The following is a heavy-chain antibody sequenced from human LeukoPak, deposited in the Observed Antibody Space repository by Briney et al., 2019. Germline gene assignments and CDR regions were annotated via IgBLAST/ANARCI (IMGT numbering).Heavy chain of an antibody. CDR1: GYTFTSYD. D-gene: IGHD2-2*02. V-gene: IGHV1-8*01. Sequence: GASVKVSCRASGYTFTSYDINWVRQATGQGLEWMGWMNPNSGNTGYAQKFQGRVTITRDTSISTAYMELSGLRSEDTAVYFRARHCSRTSCYTRFDYWGQGTLVTVSS. CDR2: MNPNSGNT. CDR3: ARHCSRTSCYTRFDY. J-gene: IGHJ4*02.